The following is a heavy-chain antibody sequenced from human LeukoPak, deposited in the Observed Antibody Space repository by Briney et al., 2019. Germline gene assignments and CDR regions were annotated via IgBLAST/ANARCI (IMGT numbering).Heavy chain of an antibody. J-gene: IGHJ3*02. V-gene: IGHV4-34*01. CDR3: ARSLLWPTGAFDI. D-gene: IGHD2/OR15-2a*01. CDR1: GGTFRGYY. CDR2: INHSGST. Sequence: SETLSLTCVVYGGTFRGYYWNWIRQSPGKGLEWIGEINHSGSTTYNPAFKGRVTISVGTSRRQFSLKLNSLAAADTALYFCARSLLWPTGAFDIWGQGTMATVSS.